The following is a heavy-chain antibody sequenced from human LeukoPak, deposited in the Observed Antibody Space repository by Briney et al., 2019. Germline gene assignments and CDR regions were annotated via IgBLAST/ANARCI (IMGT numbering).Heavy chain of an antibody. CDR3: ATSSMDAFDI. V-gene: IGHV1-24*01. J-gene: IGHJ3*02. CDR2: LDPEDGET. CDR1: GYTLTELS. Sequence: ASVKASCKVSGYTLTELSMHWVRQAPGKGLEWMGGLDPEDGETIYAQKFQGRVTMTEDTSTDTAYMELSSLRSEDTAVYYCATSSMDAFDIWGQGTMVTVSS. D-gene: IGHD2-2*01.